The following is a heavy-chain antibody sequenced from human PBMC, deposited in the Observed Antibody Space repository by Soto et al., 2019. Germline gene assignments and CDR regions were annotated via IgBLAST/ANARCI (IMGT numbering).Heavy chain of an antibody. Sequence: SVKVSCKASGGTFSSYAISWVRQAPGQGLEWMGGIIPIFGTANYAQKFQGRVTITADESTSTAYMELSSLRSEDTAVYYCARDLYGSGSYSDYWGQGTLVTVSS. V-gene: IGHV1-69*13. CDR3: ARDLYGSGSYSDY. D-gene: IGHD3-10*01. CDR1: GGTFSSYA. CDR2: IIPIFGTA. J-gene: IGHJ4*02.